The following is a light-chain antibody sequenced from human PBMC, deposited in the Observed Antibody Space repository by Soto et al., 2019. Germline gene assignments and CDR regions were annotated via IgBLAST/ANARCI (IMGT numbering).Light chain of an antibody. CDR1: SSNIGTSS. CDR2: TTN. CDR3: AAWDDSLNGHV. Sequence: QSALTQPHSASGTPGQRVTISGSGSSSNIGTSSVHWFQQLPGTAPKLLISTTNQRPSGVPERFSGSKSGTSASLAISGLQSEDEADYYCAAWDDSLNGHVFGTGTXVTVL. J-gene: IGLJ1*01. V-gene: IGLV1-44*01.